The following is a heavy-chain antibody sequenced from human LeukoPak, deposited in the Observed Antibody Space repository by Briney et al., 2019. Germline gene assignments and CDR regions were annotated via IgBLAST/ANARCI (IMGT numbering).Heavy chain of an antibody. V-gene: IGHV3-33*01. J-gene: IGHJ6*04. D-gene: IGHD3-9*01. CDR2: IWYDGSNK. CDR3: ARDRIDILTGYPPHGMDV. Sequence: GGSLRLSCAASGFTFSSYGMHWVRQAPGKGLEWVAVIWYDGSNKYYADSVKGRFTVSRDNSKNTLYLQMNSLRAEDTAVCYCARDRIDILTGYPPHGMDVWGKGTTVTVSS. CDR1: GFTFSSYG.